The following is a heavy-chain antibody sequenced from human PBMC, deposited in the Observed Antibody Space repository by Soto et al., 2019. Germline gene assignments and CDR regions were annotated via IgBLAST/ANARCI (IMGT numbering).Heavy chain of an antibody. Sequence: QLQESGPGLVKPSETLSLTCSVSGDSINSDNYYWGWIRQPPGKGLEWIGSIYYRGNTYYNPSLQTLVTISLDKSKSQCSLRLNSVTAADSAVYFCARLEGLATTSYYFDFWGQGAQVTVSS. V-gene: IGHV4-39*01. CDR3: ARLEGLATTSYYFDF. D-gene: IGHD3-9*01. J-gene: IGHJ4*02. CDR2: IYYRGNT. CDR1: GDSINSDNYY.